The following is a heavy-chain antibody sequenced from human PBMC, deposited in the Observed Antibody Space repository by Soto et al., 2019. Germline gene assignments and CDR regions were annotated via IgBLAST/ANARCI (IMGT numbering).Heavy chain of an antibody. D-gene: IGHD2-2*01. V-gene: IGHV3-21*01. J-gene: IGHJ6*02. CDR2: ISSSSSYI. Sequence: GGSLRLSCAASGFTFSSYSMNWVRQAPGKGLEWVSSISSSSSYIYYADSVKGRFTISRDNAKNSLYLQMNSLRAEDTAVYYCARVPRYCSSTSCYYYYYYYGMDVWGQGTTVTVSS. CDR3: ARVPRYCSSTSCYYYYYYYGMDV. CDR1: GFTFSSYS.